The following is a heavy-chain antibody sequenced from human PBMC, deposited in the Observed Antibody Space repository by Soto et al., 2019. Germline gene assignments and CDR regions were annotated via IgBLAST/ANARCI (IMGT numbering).Heavy chain of an antibody. CDR3: ARVLGYCSSTSCQNWFDP. J-gene: IGHJ5*02. CDR2: IYYSGST. CDR1: GGSISSSSYY. Sequence: SETLSLTCTVSGGSISSSSYYWGWIRQPPGKGLEWIGSIYYSGSTYYNPSLKSRVTISVDTSKKQFSLKLSSVTAADTAVFYCARVLGYCSSTSCQNWFDPWGQGTLVTVSS. D-gene: IGHD2-2*01. V-gene: IGHV4-39*01.